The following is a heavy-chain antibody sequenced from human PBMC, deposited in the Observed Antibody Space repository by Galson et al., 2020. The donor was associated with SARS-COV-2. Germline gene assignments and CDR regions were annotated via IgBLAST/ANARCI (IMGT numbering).Heavy chain of an antibody. D-gene: IGHD7-27*01. V-gene: IGHV3-11*05. J-gene: IGHJ3*01. Sequence: KIGESLKISCATSGFTFSDNYMSWIRQAPGKGLEWVAYISSSNSYTSYADSVKGRFTVSRDNAKKTVYLEMNSLRAEDTAVYYCARDMPGDKAFDVSGQGTMVTVSS. CDR1: GFTFSDNY. CDR2: ISSSNSYT. CDR3: ARDMPGDKAFDV.